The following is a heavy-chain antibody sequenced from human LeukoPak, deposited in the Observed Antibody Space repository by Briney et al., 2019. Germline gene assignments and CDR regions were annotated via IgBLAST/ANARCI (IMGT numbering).Heavy chain of an antibody. J-gene: IGHJ4*02. CDR2: INPSGGST. V-gene: IGHV1-46*01. CDR1: GYTFTSYY. D-gene: IGHD3-9*01. Sequence: ASVKVSCKASGYTFTSYYTHWVRQAPGQGLEWMGIINPSGGSTSYAQKFQGRVTMTRDTSTSTVYMELSSLRSEDTAVYYCARDRAALRYFERGGPDYWGQGTLVTVSS. CDR3: ARDRAALRYFERGGPDY.